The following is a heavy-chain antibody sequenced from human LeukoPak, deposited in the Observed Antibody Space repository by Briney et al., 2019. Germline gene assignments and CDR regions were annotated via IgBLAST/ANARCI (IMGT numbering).Heavy chain of an antibody. CDR3: AKEQLWLLAAFDI. V-gene: IGHV3-53*01. D-gene: IGHD5-18*01. Sequence: GGSLRLPCAASGFTVSSNYMSWVRQAPGKGLEWVSVIYSGGGTYYADSVKGRFTISRDNSKNTLYLQMNSLRAEDTAVYYCAKEQLWLLAAFDIWGQGTMVTVSS. J-gene: IGHJ3*02. CDR1: GFTVSSNY. CDR2: IYSGGGT.